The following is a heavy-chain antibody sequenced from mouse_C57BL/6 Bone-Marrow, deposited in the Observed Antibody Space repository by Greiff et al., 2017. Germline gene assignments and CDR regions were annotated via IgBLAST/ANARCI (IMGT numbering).Heavy chain of an antibody. D-gene: IGHD1-1*01. Sequence: VQLQQPGAELVMPGASVKLSCKASGYTFTSYWMHWVKQRPGQGLEWIGEIDPSDSYTNYNQKFKGKSTWTVDKSSSTAYMQLSSLTSEDSAVYYCARRGYGSSYDWYFDVWGTGTTVTVSS. V-gene: IGHV1-69*01. CDR1: GYTFTSYW. CDR3: ARRGYGSSYDWYFDV. J-gene: IGHJ1*03. CDR2: IDPSDSYT.